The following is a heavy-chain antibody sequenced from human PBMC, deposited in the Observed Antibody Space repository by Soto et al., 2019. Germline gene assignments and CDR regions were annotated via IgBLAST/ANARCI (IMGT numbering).Heavy chain of an antibody. Sequence: SETLSLTCTVSGGSISSYYWSWIRQPPGKGLEWIGYIYYSGSTNYNPSLKSRVTISVDTSKNQFSLKLSSVTAADTAVYYCARHVRGDAFDIWGQGTMVTVSS. D-gene: IGHD3-10*02. CDR2: IYYSGST. V-gene: IGHV4-59*08. CDR1: GGSISSYY. J-gene: IGHJ3*02. CDR3: ARHVRGDAFDI.